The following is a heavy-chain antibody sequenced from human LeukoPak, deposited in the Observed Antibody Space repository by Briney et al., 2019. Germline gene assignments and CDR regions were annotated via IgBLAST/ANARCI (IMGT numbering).Heavy chain of an antibody. Sequence: ASVKVSCKASGYTFTSYYVHWVRQAPGQGLEWMGWMNPNSGNTGYAQKFQGRVTMTRNTSISTAYMELSSPRSEDTAVYYCARGNSAVRGVMVYYYYMDVWGKGTTVTISS. V-gene: IGHV1-8*02. CDR2: MNPNSGNT. D-gene: IGHD3-10*01. J-gene: IGHJ6*03. CDR1: GYTFTSYY. CDR3: ARGNSAVRGVMVYYYYMDV.